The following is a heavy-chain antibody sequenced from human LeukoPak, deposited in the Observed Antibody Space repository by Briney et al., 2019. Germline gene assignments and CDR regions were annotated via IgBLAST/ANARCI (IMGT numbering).Heavy chain of an antibody. Sequence: QSGGSLRLSCAASGFTFDDYAMHWVRQAPGKGLEWVSGISWNSGSIGYADSVKGRFTISRDNAKNSLYLQMNSLRAEDTALYYGAKAISSLVATIIPFDYWGQGTLVTVSS. CDR3: AKAISSLVATIIPFDY. V-gene: IGHV3-9*01. D-gene: IGHD5-12*01. CDR2: ISWNSGSI. CDR1: GFTFDDYA. J-gene: IGHJ4*02.